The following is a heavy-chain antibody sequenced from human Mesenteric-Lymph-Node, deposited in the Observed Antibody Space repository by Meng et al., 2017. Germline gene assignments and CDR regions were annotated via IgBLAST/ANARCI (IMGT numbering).Heavy chain of an antibody. D-gene: IGHD3-22*01. CDR3: ARDYYYDSSGYYYPFDY. J-gene: IGHJ4*02. V-gene: IGHV4-34*01. Sequence: GSLRLSCAVYGGSFSGYYWSWIRQPPGKGLEWIGEINHSGSTNYNPSLKSRVTISVDTSKNQFSLKLSSVTAADTAVYYCARDYYYDSSGYYYPFDYWGQGTLVTVSS. CDR2: INHSGST. CDR1: GGSFSGYY.